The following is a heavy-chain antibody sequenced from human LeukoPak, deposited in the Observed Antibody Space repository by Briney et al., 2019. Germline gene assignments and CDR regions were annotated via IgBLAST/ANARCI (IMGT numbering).Heavy chain of an antibody. CDR1: EFDFSSHA. Sequence: GGSLRLSCAASEFDFSSHAMTWVRQAPGKGLEWVSAISISGSKTYYADSAKGRFTISRDNAKNSLYLQMNSLRAEDTAVYYCARHDTAMATDYGMDVWGQGTTVTVSS. CDR2: ISISGSKT. J-gene: IGHJ6*02. D-gene: IGHD5-18*01. V-gene: IGHV3-21*04. CDR3: ARHDTAMATDYGMDV.